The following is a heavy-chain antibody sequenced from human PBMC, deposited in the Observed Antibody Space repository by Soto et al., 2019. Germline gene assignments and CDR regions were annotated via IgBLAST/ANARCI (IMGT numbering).Heavy chain of an antibody. CDR2: IYYSGST. D-gene: IGHD3-3*01. CDR3: ALWDDFWSGYAVGMDV. CDR1: GGSISSGDYY. Sequence: QVQLQESGPGLVKPSQTLSLTCTVSGGSISSGDYYWSWIRQPPGKGLEWIGYIYYSGSTYYNPSLKSRVTLSVDTSKNQFSLKLSSVTAADTAVYYGALWDDFWSGYAVGMDVWGQGTTVTVSS. V-gene: IGHV4-30-4*01. J-gene: IGHJ6*02.